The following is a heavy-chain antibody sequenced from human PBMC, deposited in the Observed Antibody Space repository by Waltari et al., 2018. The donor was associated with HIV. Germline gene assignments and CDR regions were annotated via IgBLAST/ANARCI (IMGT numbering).Heavy chain of an antibody. Sequence: QVQLQESGPGLVKPSGTLSLTCAVSGGSITSSNWSSWVRQPPGKGLEWIGEIYHSGSTNYNPSLKSRVTISLDKSKNQFSLKLSSVTAADTALYYCAGSRSSGSSVYYGMDVWGQGTTVTVSS. CDR3: AGSRSSGSSVYYGMDV. J-gene: IGHJ6*02. CDR2: IYHSGST. CDR1: GGSITSSNW. V-gene: IGHV4-4*02. D-gene: IGHD3-22*01.